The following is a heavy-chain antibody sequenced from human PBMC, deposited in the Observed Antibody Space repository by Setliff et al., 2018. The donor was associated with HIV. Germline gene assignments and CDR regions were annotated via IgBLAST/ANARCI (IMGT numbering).Heavy chain of an antibody. CDR3: ARDRSGIAVAAPDAFDV. J-gene: IGHJ3*01. CDR1: GGSFRNYA. Sequence: ASVKVSCKASGGSFRNYAINWVRQAPGQGLEWMGGIIPLLGTPNYAHKFQGRVTITADKYSSTVYMELSSLRSEDSVVFYCARDRSGIAVAAPDAFDVWGQGTMVTVSS. CDR2: IIPLLGTP. D-gene: IGHD6-19*01. V-gene: IGHV1-69*06.